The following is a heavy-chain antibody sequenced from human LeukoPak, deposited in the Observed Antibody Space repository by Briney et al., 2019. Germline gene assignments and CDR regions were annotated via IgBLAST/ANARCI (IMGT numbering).Heavy chain of an antibody. Sequence: SETLSLTCAVYGGSFSGYYWSWIRQPPGKGLEWIGEINHSGSTNYNPSLKSRVTISVDTSKNQFSLKLSSVTAADTAVYYCARDRGGSYYGIFDYWGQGTLVTVSS. V-gene: IGHV4-34*01. CDR3: ARDRGGSYYGIFDY. D-gene: IGHD1-26*01. J-gene: IGHJ4*02. CDR1: GGSFSGYY. CDR2: INHSGST.